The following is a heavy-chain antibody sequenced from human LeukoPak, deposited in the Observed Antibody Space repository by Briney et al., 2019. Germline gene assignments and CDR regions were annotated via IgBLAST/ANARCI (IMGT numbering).Heavy chain of an antibody. CDR1: GGSISSYY. V-gene: IGHV4-59*01. J-gene: IGHJ4*02. CDR3: ARDVAAADYYFDY. D-gene: IGHD6-13*01. CDR2: IYYSGST. Sequence: KPSETLSLTCTVSGGSISSYYWSWIRQPTGKGLEWLGYIYYSGSTNYNPSLKSRVTISVDTSKNQFSLKLSSVTAADTAVYYCARDVAAADYYFDYWGQGTLVTVSS.